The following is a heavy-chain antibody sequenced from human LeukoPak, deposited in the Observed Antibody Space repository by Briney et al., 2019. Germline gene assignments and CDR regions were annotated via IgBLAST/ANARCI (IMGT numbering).Heavy chain of an antibody. D-gene: IGHD3-10*01. CDR3: AGKGLQHFGNYFDH. J-gene: IGHJ4*02. V-gene: IGHV4-39*01. Sequence: SETLSLTCTVSGDSVSSRNYFWGWVRQPPGKGLEWIATLYYRGTADFNPSLESRLSISVDTSKSQFSLTLSSVTAADTAVYYCAGKGLQHFGNYFDHWGPGTLVTAS. CDR1: GDSVSSRNYF. CDR2: LYYRGTA.